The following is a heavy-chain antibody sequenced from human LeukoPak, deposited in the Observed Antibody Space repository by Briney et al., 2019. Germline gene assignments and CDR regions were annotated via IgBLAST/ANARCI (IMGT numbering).Heavy chain of an antibody. D-gene: IGHD3-22*01. CDR1: GGSFSGYY. V-gene: IGHV4-34*01. CDR2: INHSGST. Sequence: SETLSLTCAVYGGSFSGYYWSWIRQPPGKGLEWIGEINHSGSTNYNPSLKSRVTISVDTSKNQFSLKLSSVTAADTAVYYCARIGYYYDSSGYYYGDDGYWGQGALVTVSS. J-gene: IGHJ4*02. CDR3: ARIGYYYDSSGYYYGDDGY.